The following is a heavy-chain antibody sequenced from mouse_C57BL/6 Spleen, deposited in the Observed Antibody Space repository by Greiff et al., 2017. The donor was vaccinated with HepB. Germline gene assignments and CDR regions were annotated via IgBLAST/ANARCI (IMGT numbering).Heavy chain of an antibody. CDR2: INPYNGGT. V-gene: IGHV1-19*01. D-gene: IGHD2-5*01. Sequence: EVQLQQSGPVLVKPGASVKMSCKASGYTFTDYYMNWVKQSHGKSLEWIGVINPYNGGTSDNQQFKGQATLTVDKSSSTAFMELNRLTSADSAVYYCARGTDDSKFGWAWVGYWGQGTLVTVSA. J-gene: IGHJ3*01. CDR1: GYTFTDYY. CDR3: ARGTDDSKFGWAWVGY.